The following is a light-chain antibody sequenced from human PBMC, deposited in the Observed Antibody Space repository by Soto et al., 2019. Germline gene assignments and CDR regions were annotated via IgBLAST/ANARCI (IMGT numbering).Light chain of an antibody. CDR1: QSVNSN. CDR3: QLYNTWPT. V-gene: IGKV3-15*01. CDR2: GAS. J-gene: IGKJ1*01. Sequence: EIVMTQSPATLSVSPGDRATLSCRASQSVNSNLAWYQQKPGQAPRLLIYGASTRATGVPARFSGSGSGTEFTLTISSLQSEEFAVYFCQLYNTWPTFGQGTKVEIK.